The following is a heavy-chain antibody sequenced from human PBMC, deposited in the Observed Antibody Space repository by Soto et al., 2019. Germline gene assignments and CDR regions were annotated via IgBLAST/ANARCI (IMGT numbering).Heavy chain of an antibody. CDR2: IYYSETT. CDR3: ARPTRGGYWFEP. V-gene: IGHV4-30-4*01. Sequence: YLTCSVCGVAVTDDDDYWGLIRQSPGKGLEWIGNIYYSETTSYNPSLNSRLIISIDTSRKQFSLQLTSVTAADTHICYRARPTRGGYWFEPWGQGTLVTVSS. CDR1: GVAVTDDDDY. J-gene: IGHJ5*02.